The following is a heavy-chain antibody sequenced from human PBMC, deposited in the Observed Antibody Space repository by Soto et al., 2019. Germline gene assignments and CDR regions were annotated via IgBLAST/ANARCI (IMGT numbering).Heavy chain of an antibody. Sequence: QVQLVQSGAEVKKPGSSVKVSCKASGGTFSSYAISWVRQAPVPGLEWMGVIIPIFGTANYAQKFQGRVTITEDEYTSTADMELSRLRSEETAVYYCASLAGEWDVFRDWGQGTLVTVSS. V-gene: IGHV1-69*01. CDR2: IIPIFGTA. J-gene: IGHJ4*02. CDR1: GGTFSSYA. D-gene: IGHD3-16*01. CDR3: ASLAGEWDVFRD.